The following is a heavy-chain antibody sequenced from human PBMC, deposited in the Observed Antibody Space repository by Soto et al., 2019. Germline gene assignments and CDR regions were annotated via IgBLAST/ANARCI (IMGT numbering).Heavy chain of an antibody. Sequence: QVQLQESGPVLVKPSQTLSLTCTVSGGSIDSDGSYWSWIRQSPGEGLEWLGYIYYSGTTYYNPSLKSRVSISLDTSKNQFSLKLSSVTAADTAFYYCASGHCFSSRCSYLDLWGRGTLVTVSS. J-gene: IGHJ2*01. CDR2: IYYSGTT. D-gene: IGHD2-2*01. V-gene: IGHV4-31*03. CDR3: ASGHCFSSRCSYLDL. CDR1: GGSIDSDGSY.